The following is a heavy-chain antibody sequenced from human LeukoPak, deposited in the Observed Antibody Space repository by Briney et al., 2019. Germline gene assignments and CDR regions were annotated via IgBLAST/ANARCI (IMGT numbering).Heavy chain of an antibody. D-gene: IGHD3-22*01. Sequence: SETLSLTCTVSGGSISSYYWSWIRQPPGKGLEWIGYMYYSGSTSYNPSLKSRVTIPVDTSKNQFSLKLSSVAAADTAVYYCARDFYYDSSGYYDALDIWGQGTMVTVSS. V-gene: IGHV4-59*01. CDR2: MYYSGST. CDR3: ARDFYYDSSGYYDALDI. CDR1: GGSISSYY. J-gene: IGHJ3*02.